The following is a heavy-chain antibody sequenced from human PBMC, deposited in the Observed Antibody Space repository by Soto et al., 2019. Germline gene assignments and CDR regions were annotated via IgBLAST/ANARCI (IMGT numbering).Heavy chain of an antibody. Sequence: ASVKVSCKASGYTFTSYGISWVRQAPGQGLEWMGWISAYNGNTNYAQKLQGRVTMTTDTSTSTAYMELRSLRSDDTAVYYCARDRAPYYDFWSGYRPHYYYYGMDVWDQGTTVTVSS. CDR2: ISAYNGNT. CDR3: ARDRAPYYDFWSGYRPHYYYYGMDV. D-gene: IGHD3-3*01. J-gene: IGHJ6*02. CDR1: GYTFTSYG. V-gene: IGHV1-18*01.